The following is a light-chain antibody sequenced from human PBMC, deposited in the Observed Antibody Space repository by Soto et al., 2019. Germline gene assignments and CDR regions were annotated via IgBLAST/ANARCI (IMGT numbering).Light chain of an antibody. CDR2: GAS. CDR3: QLYDNALYT. V-gene: IGKV3-20*01. Sequence: EIVLTQSPGTLSLSPGERATLSCRASQRVSSNYLAWYQQKPGQAPRLLIYGASTRATGIPDRFSGSGSGTDFTLTISRLEPEDFAVYYCQLYDNALYTFGQGTNRDIK. J-gene: IGKJ2*01. CDR1: QRVSSNY.